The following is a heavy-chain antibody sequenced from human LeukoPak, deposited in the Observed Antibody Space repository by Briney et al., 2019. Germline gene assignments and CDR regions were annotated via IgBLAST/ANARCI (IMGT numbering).Heavy chain of an antibody. D-gene: IGHD3-22*01. J-gene: IGHJ4*02. V-gene: IGHV3-33*01. Sequence: GRSLRLSCAASGLTFSSYGIHWVRQAPGKGLEWVAVIWYDGSNKYYADSVKGRFTISRDNSKNTLYLQMNSLRAEDTALYYCARELSPVVKYYFEYWGQGTLVTVSS. CDR1: GLTFSSYG. CDR3: ARELSPVVKYYFEY. CDR2: IWYDGSNK.